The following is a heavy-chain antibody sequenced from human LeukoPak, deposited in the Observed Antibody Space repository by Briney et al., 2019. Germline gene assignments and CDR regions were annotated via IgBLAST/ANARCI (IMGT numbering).Heavy chain of an antibody. V-gene: IGHV1-46*01. CDR1: GYTFTSYY. CDR2: INPSGGST. J-gene: IGHJ4*02. D-gene: IGHD3-9*01. CDR3: ARYYDILTGRDY. Sequence: ASVKVSCKASGYTFTSYYMHWVRQAPGQGLEWMGIINPSGGSTSYAQKFQGRVTMTRDMSTSTVYTELSSLRSEDTAVYYCARYYDILTGRDYWGQGTLVTVSS.